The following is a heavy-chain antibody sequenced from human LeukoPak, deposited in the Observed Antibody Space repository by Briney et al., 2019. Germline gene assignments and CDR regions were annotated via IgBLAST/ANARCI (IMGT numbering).Heavy chain of an antibody. Sequence: GGSLRLSCAASGFTFSTYSMNWVRQAPGKGLEWVSFITSSSSYMYYADSVKGRFTISRDNAKNSLYLQMNSLRAEDTAVYYCAKDFDGSTWFGRNYMDVWGKGTTVTVSS. D-gene: IGHD6-13*01. CDR2: ITSSSSYM. CDR3: AKDFDGSTWFGRNYMDV. CDR1: GFTFSTYS. J-gene: IGHJ6*03. V-gene: IGHV3-21*04.